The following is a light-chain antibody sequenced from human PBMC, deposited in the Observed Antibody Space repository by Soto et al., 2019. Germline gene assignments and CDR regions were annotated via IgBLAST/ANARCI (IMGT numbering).Light chain of an antibody. Sequence: EIVMTQSPATLSGSPGERATLSCRTSQSVSVNLAWYQQKPGQAPRLLIYGASITATGIPARFSGSGSGTEFSLTISSLQSEDFAVYYCHQYNNWPSFGPGTKVHIK. J-gene: IGKJ3*01. CDR3: HQYNNWPS. V-gene: IGKV3-15*01. CDR2: GAS. CDR1: QSVSVN.